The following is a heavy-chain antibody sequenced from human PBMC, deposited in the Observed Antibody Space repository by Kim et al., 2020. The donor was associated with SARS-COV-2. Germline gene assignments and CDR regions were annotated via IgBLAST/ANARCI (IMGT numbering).Heavy chain of an antibody. D-gene: IGHD4-17*01. J-gene: IGHJ6*02. CDR3: ARAPTGTTVTRGYYYGMDV. CDR2: IYYSGST. Sequence: SETLSLTCTVSGGSISSGGYYWSWIRQHPGKGLEWIGYIYYSGSTYYNPSLKSRVTISVDTSKNQFSLKLSSVTAADTAVYYCARAPTGTTVTRGYYYGMDVWGQGTTVTVSS. CDR1: GGSISSGGYY. V-gene: IGHV4-31*03.